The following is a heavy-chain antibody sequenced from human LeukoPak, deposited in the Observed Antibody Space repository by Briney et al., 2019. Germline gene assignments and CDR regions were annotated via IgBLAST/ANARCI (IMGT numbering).Heavy chain of an antibody. D-gene: IGHD3-10*01. Sequence: GGSLRLSCAASGFTFSSYAMSWVRQAPGKGLEWVSAISGSGGSTYYADSVKGRFTISRDNSKNTLYLQMNSLRAEDTAVYYCTLENHYYGSGSYYDYWGQGTLVTVSS. CDR3: TLENHYYGSGSYYDY. CDR1: GFTFSSYA. CDR2: ISGSGGST. V-gene: IGHV3-23*01. J-gene: IGHJ4*02.